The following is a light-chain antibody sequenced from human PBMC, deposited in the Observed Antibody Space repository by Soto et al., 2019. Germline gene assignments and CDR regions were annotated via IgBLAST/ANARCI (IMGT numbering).Light chain of an antibody. J-gene: IGKJ5*01. Sequence: DLQMTQSPSSPSASVGDTVIITCRASQTIGFPLNLYQQIPGKAPTLLIYAAPSLQSGVPSRFRGTGTGTDFTLTITNLQPEDVAVFHCQQTYSAPITFGQGTLL. CDR2: AAP. CDR3: QQTYSAPIT. CDR1: QTIGFP. V-gene: IGKV1-39*01.